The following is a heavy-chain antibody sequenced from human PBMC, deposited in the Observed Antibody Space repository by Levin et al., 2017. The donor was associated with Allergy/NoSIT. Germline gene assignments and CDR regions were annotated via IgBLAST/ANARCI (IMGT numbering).Heavy chain of an antibody. CDR1: GFTFDDYA. Sequence: GGSLRLSYAASGFTFDDYAMHWVRQAPGKGLEWVSGISWNSGSIGYADSVKGRFTISRDNAKNSLYLQMNSLRAEDTALYYCAKDMVVVVPAANYGMDVWGQGTTVTVSS. D-gene: IGHD2-2*01. CDR3: AKDMVVVVPAANYGMDV. CDR2: ISWNSGSI. J-gene: IGHJ6*02. V-gene: IGHV3-9*01.